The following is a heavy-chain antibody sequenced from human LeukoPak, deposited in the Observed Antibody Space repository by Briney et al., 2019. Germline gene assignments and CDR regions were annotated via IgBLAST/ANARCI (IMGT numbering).Heavy chain of an antibody. CDR3: ARASTIQGFVPDFDY. Sequence: EASVKVSCKASGYTFTGYYMHWVRQAPGQGLEWMGWINPNSGGTNYAQKFQGRVTMTRDTSISTAYMELSRLRSDDTAVYYCARASTIQGFVPDFDYWGQGTLVTVSS. CDR2: INPNSGGT. V-gene: IGHV1-2*02. CDR1: GYTFTGYY. J-gene: IGHJ4*02. D-gene: IGHD5-24*01.